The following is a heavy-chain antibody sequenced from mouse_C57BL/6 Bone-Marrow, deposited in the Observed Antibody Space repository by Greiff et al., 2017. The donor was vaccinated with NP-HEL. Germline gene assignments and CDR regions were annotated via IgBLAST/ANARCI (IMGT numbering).Heavy chain of an antibody. V-gene: IGHV1-81*01. Sequence: QVQLKESGAELARPGASVKLSCKASGYTFTSYGISWVKQRTGQGLEWIGEIYPRSGNTYYNEKFKGKATLTADKSSSTAYMELRSLTSEDSAVYFCAYYDYDGSRWFAYWGQGTLVTVSA. CDR1: GYTFTSYG. D-gene: IGHD2-4*01. CDR2: IYPRSGNT. CDR3: AYYDYDGSRWFAY. J-gene: IGHJ3*01.